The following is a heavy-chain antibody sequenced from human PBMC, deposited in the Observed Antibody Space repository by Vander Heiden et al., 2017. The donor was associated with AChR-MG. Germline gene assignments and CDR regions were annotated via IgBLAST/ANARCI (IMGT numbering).Heavy chain of an antibody. CDR2: VDPEDGET. V-gene: IGHV1-69-2*01. CDR1: GYTFTDYY. J-gene: IGHJ5*02. CDR3: ATAWPPLGVRGVMGWFDP. Sequence: EVQLVQSGAEVKKPGATVKISCKVSGYTFTDYYMHWVQQAPGKGLEWMGLVDPEDGETIYAEKFQGRVTITADTSTDTAYMELSSLRSEDTAVYYCATAWPPLGVRGVMGWFDPWGQGTLVTVSS. D-gene: IGHD3-10*01.